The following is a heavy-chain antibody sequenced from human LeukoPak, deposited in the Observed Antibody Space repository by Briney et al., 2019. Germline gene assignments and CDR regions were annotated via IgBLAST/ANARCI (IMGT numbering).Heavy chain of an antibody. J-gene: IGHJ3*02. CDR1: GFTFSSYA. CDR3: AKELWWFGEYDAFDI. V-gene: IGHV3-23*01. CDR2: IRGSGGST. D-gene: IGHD3-10*01. Sequence: PGGSLRLSCAASGFTFSSYAMNWVRQAPGKGLEWVSTIRGSGGSTYYADSVKGRFTISRDNSKNTLYLQMNSLRAEDTAVYYCAKELWWFGEYDAFDIWGQGTMVTVSS.